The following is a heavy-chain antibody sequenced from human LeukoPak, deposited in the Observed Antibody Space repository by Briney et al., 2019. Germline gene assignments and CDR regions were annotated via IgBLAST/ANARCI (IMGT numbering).Heavy chain of an antibody. Sequence: SETLSHTCTVSGGSISSYYWGWLRQPPGKGLEWIATIENSGNIYFNPSLKSRVAISLDTSKNKFSVNLNSVTAADTAVYYCAREDFGVVNDAFDIWGQGTMVTVSS. CDR2: IENSGNI. CDR1: GGSISSYY. J-gene: IGHJ3*02. V-gene: IGHV4-39*07. D-gene: IGHD3-3*01. CDR3: AREDFGVVNDAFDI.